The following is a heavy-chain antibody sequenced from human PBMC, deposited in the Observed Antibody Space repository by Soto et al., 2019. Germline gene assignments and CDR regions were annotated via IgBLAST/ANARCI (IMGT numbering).Heavy chain of an antibody. D-gene: IGHD2-21*02. V-gene: IGHV3-48*01. Sequence: EVQLVESGGGLEQPGGSLRLSCAASGFTFNGYSMNWVRQAPGKGLEWVSYISGSGTTIYYAYSVKGRFTISRDNAKNALYLQMHSLRAEDTAVYYCASPKSVGDRGWGQGTLVTVSS. CDR1: GFTFNGYS. CDR3: ASPKSVGDRG. J-gene: IGHJ4*02. CDR2: ISGSGTTI.